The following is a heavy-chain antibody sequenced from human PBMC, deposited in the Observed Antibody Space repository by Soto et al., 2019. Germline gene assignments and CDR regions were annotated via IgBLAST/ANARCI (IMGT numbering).Heavy chain of an antibody. Sequence: APKMVSPTRTLTLTCTFSGFSLNTSGMRVSWIRQPPGKALEWLARIDWDDDKFYSTSLKTRLTISKDTSKNQVVLTMTNMDPVDTATYYCARLDVDTAMVFDYWGQGTLVTVSS. CDR3: ARLDVDTAMVFDY. CDR2: IDWDDDK. CDR1: GFSLNTSGMR. V-gene: IGHV2-70*04. J-gene: IGHJ4*02. D-gene: IGHD5-18*01.